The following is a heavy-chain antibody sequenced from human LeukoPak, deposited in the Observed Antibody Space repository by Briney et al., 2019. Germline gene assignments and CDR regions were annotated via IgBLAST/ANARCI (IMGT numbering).Heavy chain of an antibody. V-gene: IGHV3-11*01. CDR3: ARNHYYDSSGSDY. Sequence: GGSLRLSCAASGFTFSDYYMSWIRQAPGKGLEWVSYISSSGSTIYYADSVRGRFTISRDNAKNSLYLQMNSLRAEDTAVYYCARNHYYDSSGSDYWGQGTLVTVSS. D-gene: IGHD3-22*01. CDR2: ISSSGSTI. J-gene: IGHJ4*02. CDR1: GFTFSDYY.